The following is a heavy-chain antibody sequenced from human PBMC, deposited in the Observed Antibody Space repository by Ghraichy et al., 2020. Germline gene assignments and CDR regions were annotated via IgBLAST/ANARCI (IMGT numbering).Heavy chain of an antibody. V-gene: IGHV3-23*01. CDR2: ISGSGGST. CDR3: AKDQLVGATGLGYFQH. J-gene: IGHJ1*01. D-gene: IGHD1-26*01. Sequence: LSLTCAASGFTFSSYAMSWVRQAPGKGLEWVSAISGSGGSTYYADSVKGRFTISRDNSKNTLYLQMNSLRAEDTAVYYCAKDQLVGATGLGYFQHWGQGTLVTVSS. CDR1: GFTFSSYA.